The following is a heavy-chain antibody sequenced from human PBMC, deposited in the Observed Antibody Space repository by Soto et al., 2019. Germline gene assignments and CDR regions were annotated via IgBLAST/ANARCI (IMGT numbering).Heavy chain of an antibody. D-gene: IGHD3-9*01. Sequence: QVQLVQSGAEVKKPRSSVKVSCKASGGTFSSSPISWVRQAPGQGLECMGGSIPMLGTANYAQKFQGRGTITAEESTSRAYMELGSLRSEDTAVYYCARVVITIFKRGGGPIFYDYGMDVWGQGTTVTVSS. CDR1: GGTFSSSP. CDR2: SIPMLGTA. V-gene: IGHV1-69*01. CDR3: ARVVITIFKRGGGPIFYDYGMDV. J-gene: IGHJ6*02.